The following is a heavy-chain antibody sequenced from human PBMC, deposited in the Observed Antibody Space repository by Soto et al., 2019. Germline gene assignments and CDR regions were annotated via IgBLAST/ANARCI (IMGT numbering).Heavy chain of an antibody. Sequence: SETLSLTCAVYGGSFSGYAWSWIRQPPGKGLEWLGEINHGGNTNYNPSLKSRVNMSVDTSKNRFSLKLSSVNAADTAVYYCARYLPFIPYGSGSYYNGNWCDPWGQGTLVTVSS. CDR1: GGSFSGYA. CDR3: ARYLPFIPYGSGSYYNGNWCDP. D-gene: IGHD3-10*01. V-gene: IGHV4-34*10. CDR2: INHGGNT. J-gene: IGHJ5*02.